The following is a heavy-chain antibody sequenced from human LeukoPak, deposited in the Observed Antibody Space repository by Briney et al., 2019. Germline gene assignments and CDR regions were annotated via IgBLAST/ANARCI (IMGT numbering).Heavy chain of an antibody. J-gene: IGHJ4*02. CDR3: ANWQSGSRVFFDY. CDR2: ISADGGST. Sequence: GGSLRLSCAASGFTFSGYALSWVRQAPGKGLEWVSAISADGGSTYYADSVKGRFTISRDNSKNTLYLHMDSLRAEDTAVYYCANWQSGSRVFFDYWGQGTLVTVSS. D-gene: IGHD1-26*01. V-gene: IGHV3-23*01. CDR1: GFTFSGYA.